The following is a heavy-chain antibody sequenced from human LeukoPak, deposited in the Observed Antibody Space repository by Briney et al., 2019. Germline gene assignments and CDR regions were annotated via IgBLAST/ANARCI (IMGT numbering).Heavy chain of an antibody. CDR2: IYHSGST. CDR1: GGSLSGRNW. J-gene: IGHJ5*02. Sequence: PSETLSDTRAVSGGSLSGRNWCRVVRQPPGKGLEWIGEIYHSGSTNYNPSLKSRVTISVDKSKNQFYLKLSSVTAADTAVYYCAREVRAATSNWIDPGARGKLVPVSS. D-gene: IGHD2-2*01. CDR3: AREVRAATSNWIDP. V-gene: IGHV4-4*02.